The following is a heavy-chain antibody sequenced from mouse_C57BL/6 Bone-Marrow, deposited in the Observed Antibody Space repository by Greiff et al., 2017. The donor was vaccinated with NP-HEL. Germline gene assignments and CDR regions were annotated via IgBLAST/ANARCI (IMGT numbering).Heavy chain of an antibody. V-gene: IGHV3-3*01. CDR2: TFYSGIT. CDR1: GFSINSDCY. Sequence: DVKLVESGPSLVRPSQTLSLTCTVTGFSINSDCYWIWIRQFPGNKLEYIGYTFYSGITYYNPSLESRTYITRDTSKNQFSLKLSSVTTEDTATYYCARDSPYYGSSCYFDYWGQGTTLTVSS. J-gene: IGHJ2*01. D-gene: IGHD1-1*01. CDR3: ARDSPYYGSSCYFDY.